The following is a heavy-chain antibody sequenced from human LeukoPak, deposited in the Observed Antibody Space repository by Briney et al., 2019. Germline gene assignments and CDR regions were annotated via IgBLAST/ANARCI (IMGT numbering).Heavy chain of an antibody. CDR2: ISWNSGSI. CDR3: AKDMGISRQWLAPGYFDY. Sequence: PGGSLRLSCAASGFTFDDYAMHWVRQAPGKGLEWVSGISWNSGSIGYADSVKGRFTISRDNAKNSLYLQMNSLRAEDTALYYCAKDMGISRQWLAPGYFDYWGQGTLVTVSS. CDR1: GFTFDDYA. V-gene: IGHV3-9*01. D-gene: IGHD6-19*01. J-gene: IGHJ4*02.